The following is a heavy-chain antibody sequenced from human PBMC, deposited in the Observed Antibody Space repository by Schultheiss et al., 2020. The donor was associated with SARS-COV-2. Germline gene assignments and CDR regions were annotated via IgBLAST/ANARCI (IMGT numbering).Heavy chain of an antibody. J-gene: IGHJ4*02. Sequence: GESLKISCAASGFTVSSNYMSWVRQAPGKGLEWVANIKQDGSEKYYVDSVKGRFTISRDNAKNSLYLQMNSLRAEDTAVYYCARDAHSSSGPINYFDYWGQGTLVTVSS. D-gene: IGHD6-6*01. CDR2: IKQDGSEK. V-gene: IGHV3-7*01. CDR1: GFTVSSNY. CDR3: ARDAHSSSGPINYFDY.